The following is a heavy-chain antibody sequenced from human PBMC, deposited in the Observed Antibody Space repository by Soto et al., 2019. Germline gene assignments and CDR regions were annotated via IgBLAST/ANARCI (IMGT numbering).Heavy chain of an antibody. CDR3: ARDWSAAGAALDY. V-gene: IGHV1-2*04. CDR1: GDTFTSYY. CDR2: INPNSGGT. Sequence: GASVKVSCKASGDTFTSYYMHWVRQAPGQGLEWMGWINPNSGGTNYAQKFQGWVTMTRDTSISTAYMELSRLRSDDTAVYYCARDWSAAGAALDYWGQGTLVTGSA. J-gene: IGHJ4*02. D-gene: IGHD6-13*01.